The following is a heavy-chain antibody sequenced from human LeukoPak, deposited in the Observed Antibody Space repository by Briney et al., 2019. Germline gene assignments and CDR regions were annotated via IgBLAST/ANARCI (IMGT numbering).Heavy chain of an antibody. V-gene: IGHV3-7*01. CDR2: IKQDGSEK. CDR1: GFTFSSYW. Sequence: GGSLRLSCAASGFTFSSYWMSWVRQAPGKGLEWVANIKQDGSEKYYVDSVKGRFTISRDNARNSLYLQMNSLRVEDTAIYYCVKGWGPAAHPFADYYYMDVWGKGTTVTVSS. CDR3: VKGWGPAAHPFADYYYMDV. J-gene: IGHJ6*03. D-gene: IGHD2-2*01.